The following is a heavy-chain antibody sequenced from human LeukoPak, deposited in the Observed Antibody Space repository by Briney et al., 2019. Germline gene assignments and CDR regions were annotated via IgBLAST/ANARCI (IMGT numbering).Heavy chain of an antibody. J-gene: IGHJ6*03. D-gene: IGHD6-25*01. Sequence: GGSLRLSCVASGFTFSSYEMNWVRQAPGKGLEWLSYIGSSDSTTHYADSVKGRFTISRDNAKNSLYLQMNSLRVEDTAVCYCARDGTPNYSSGWVYMDAWGEGTTVTISS. CDR1: GFTFSSYE. CDR3: ARDGTPNYSSGWVYMDA. V-gene: IGHV3-48*03. CDR2: IGSSDSTT.